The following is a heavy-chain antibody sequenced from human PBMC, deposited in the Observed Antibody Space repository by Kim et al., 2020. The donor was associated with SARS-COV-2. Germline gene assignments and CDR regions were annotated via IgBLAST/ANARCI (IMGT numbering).Heavy chain of an antibody. V-gene: IGHV3-21*01. CDR2: ISSSSSYI. Sequence: GGSLRLSCAASGFTFSSYSMNWVRQAPGKGLEWVSSISSSSSYIYYADSVKGRFTISRDNAKNSLYLQMNSLRAEDTAVYYCARAGGVLRLLEWLLTNRFDYWGQGTLVTVSS. CDR3: ARAGGVLRLLEWLLTNRFDY. J-gene: IGHJ4*02. CDR1: GFTFSSYS. D-gene: IGHD3-3*01.